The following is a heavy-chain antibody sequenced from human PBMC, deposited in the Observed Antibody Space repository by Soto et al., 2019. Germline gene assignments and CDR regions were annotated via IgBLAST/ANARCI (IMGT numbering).Heavy chain of an antibody. CDR2: IYVGDSDT. CDR3: ARGRHYFDY. V-gene: IGHV5-51*01. CDR1: GYSLTNYW. Sequence: EVQLVQSGAEVKKSGESLRISCKGSGYSLTNYWIGWVRQMPGKGLEWMGIIYVGDSDTRYRPSFEGQVTFSADKSISTAYLQWSSLKASDTATYYCARGRHYFDYWGQGTPVTVSS. J-gene: IGHJ4*02.